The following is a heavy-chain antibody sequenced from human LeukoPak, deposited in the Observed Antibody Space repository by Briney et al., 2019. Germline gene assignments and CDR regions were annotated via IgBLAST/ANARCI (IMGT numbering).Heavy chain of an antibody. V-gene: IGHV3-33*01. CDR1: GFTFSSYG. Sequence: GSLRLSCAASGFTFSSYGMHWVRQAPGKGLEWVAVIWYDGSNKYYADSVKGRFTISRDNSKNTLYLQMNSLRAEDTAVYYCARYSGSRYSYFDYWGQGTLVTVSS. CDR3: ARYSGSRYSYFDY. CDR2: IWYDGSNK. J-gene: IGHJ4*02. D-gene: IGHD6-13*01.